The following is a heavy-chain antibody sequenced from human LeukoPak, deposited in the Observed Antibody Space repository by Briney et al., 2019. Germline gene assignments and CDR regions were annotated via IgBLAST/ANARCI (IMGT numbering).Heavy chain of an antibody. Sequence: GSLKVSCKTSGYTFTSYGISWVRQAPGQGLEWVGCISCYTGNTNYAQKVQDRVTMTTDKSTTTLYMELSSLRSDDTGVYYCARHDSSTSREYWGQRTPVTVSS. D-gene: IGHD6-13*01. CDR3: ARHDSSTSREY. CDR1: GYTFTSYG. V-gene: IGHV1-18*01. CDR2: ISCYTGNT. J-gene: IGHJ4*02.